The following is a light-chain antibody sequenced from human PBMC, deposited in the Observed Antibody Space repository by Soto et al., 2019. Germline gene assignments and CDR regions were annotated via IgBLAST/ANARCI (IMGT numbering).Light chain of an antibody. CDR1: SSNIGAGYE. V-gene: IGLV1-40*01. Sequence: QSVLTQPPSVSGAPGQRVTISCIGGSSNIGAGYEVHWYQQLPGTVPKLLIYRNTYRPSGVSNRFSGSKSGNTASLTISGLQTEDEADYYCCSYTSGTTRVFGGGTKVTVL. J-gene: IGLJ3*02. CDR3: CSYTSGTTRV. CDR2: RNT.